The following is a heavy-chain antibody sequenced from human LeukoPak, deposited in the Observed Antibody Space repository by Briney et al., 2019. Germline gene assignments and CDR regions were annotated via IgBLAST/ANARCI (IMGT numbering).Heavy chain of an antibody. CDR2: IKSSNT. D-gene: IGHD6-6*01. CDR1: GGSISSDRFY. Sequence: PSETLSLTCTVSGGSISSDRFYWTWVRQPAGKGLEWIGRIKSSNTNYNPSLKSRVSISLDTSTNQFSLKLSSLTAADTAVYFCAREYSTSSEGDYFDYWGQGSLVTVSS. J-gene: IGHJ4*02. V-gene: IGHV4-61*02. CDR3: AREYSTSSEGDYFDY.